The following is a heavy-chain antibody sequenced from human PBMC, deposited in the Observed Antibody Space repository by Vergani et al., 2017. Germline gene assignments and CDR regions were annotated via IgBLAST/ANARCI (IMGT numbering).Heavy chain of an antibody. CDR2: IYTSGST. CDR3: ARDRAYYDSSGYYYYYYVMDV. J-gene: IGHJ6*02. V-gene: IGHV4-61*02. D-gene: IGHD3-22*01. Sequence: QVQLQESGPGLVKPSQTLSLTCTVSGGSISSGSYYWSWIRQPAGKGLEWIGRIYTSGSTNYNPSLKSRVTISVDTSKNQFSLKLSSVTAADTAVYYCARDRAYYDSSGYYYYYYVMDVWGQGTTVTVSS. CDR1: GGSISSGSYY.